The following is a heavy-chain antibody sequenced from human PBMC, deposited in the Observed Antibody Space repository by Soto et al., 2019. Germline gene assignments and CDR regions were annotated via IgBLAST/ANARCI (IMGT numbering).Heavy chain of an antibody. CDR2: ISGSGGST. CDR3: AKARGDYDFWRGFAPGAFDI. Sequence: EVQLLESGGGLVQPGGSLRLSCAASGFTFSSYAMSWVRQAPGKGLEWVSAISGSGGSTYYADSVKGRFTISRDNSKNTLYLQMNSLRAEDTAVYYCAKARGDYDFWRGFAPGAFDIWGQGTMVTVSS. V-gene: IGHV3-23*01. J-gene: IGHJ3*02. CDR1: GFTFSSYA. D-gene: IGHD3-3*01.